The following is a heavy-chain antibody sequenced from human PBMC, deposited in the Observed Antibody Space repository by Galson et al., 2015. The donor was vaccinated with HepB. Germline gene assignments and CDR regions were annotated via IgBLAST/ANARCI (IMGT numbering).Heavy chain of an antibody. CDR1: GFTFSSYA. Sequence: SLRLSCAASGFTFSSYAMHWVRQAPGKGLEWVAVISYDGSNKYYADSVKGRFTISRDNSKNTLYLQMNSLRAEDTAVYYCARDQILAAAGTEMDYWGQGTLVTVSS. CDR2: ISYDGSNK. CDR3: ARDQILAAAGTEMDY. V-gene: IGHV3-30-3*01. J-gene: IGHJ4*02. D-gene: IGHD6-13*01.